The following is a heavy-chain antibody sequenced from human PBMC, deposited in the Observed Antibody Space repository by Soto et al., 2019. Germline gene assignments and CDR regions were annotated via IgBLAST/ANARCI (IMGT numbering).Heavy chain of an antibody. CDR3: STRAYDTNGYYRFDH. Sequence: SETLSLTCAVYGGSFSGHSWTWIRQSPGKGLERIGDINHSGRVNYSPSLKSRVNISLETSKNQLSLTLSTVTDADTALYYFSTRAYDTNGYYRFDHWGQGTLVTVSS. D-gene: IGHD3-22*01. V-gene: IGHV4-34*01. CDR1: GGSFSGHS. J-gene: IGHJ5*01. CDR2: INHSGRV.